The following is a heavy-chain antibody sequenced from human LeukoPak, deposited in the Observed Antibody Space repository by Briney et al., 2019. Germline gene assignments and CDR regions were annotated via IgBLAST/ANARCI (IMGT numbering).Heavy chain of an antibody. CDR1: GFTFSSYW. D-gene: IGHD2-2*01. V-gene: IGHV3-7*01. Sequence: PGGSLRLSCTASGFTFSSYWMSWVPQAPGEGLEWVANINQDASEKYYVDSVKGRFTISRDNAKNSLYLQMNSLRAEYTAVYYCARGRRVPAAMSDWFDPWGQGTLVTVSS. J-gene: IGHJ5*02. CDR2: INQDASEK. CDR3: ARGRRVPAAMSDWFDP.